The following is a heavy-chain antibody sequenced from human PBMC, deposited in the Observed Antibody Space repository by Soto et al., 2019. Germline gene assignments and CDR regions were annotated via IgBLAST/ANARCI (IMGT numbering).Heavy chain of an antibody. CDR2: ISSSSSTI. D-gene: IGHD3-3*01. V-gene: IGHV3-48*02. Sequence: LRLSCAASGFNFSRYSMNWVRQAPGKGLECVSYISSSSSTIYYADSVKGRFTISRDNAKNSLYLQMNSLRDEDTAVYYCAGLLEWLLIWGMDVWGQGTTVTVSS. J-gene: IGHJ6*02. CDR3: AGLLEWLLIWGMDV. CDR1: GFNFSRYS.